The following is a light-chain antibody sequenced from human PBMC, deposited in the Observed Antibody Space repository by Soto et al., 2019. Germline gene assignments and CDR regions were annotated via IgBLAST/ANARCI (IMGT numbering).Light chain of an antibody. J-gene: IGKJ4*01. V-gene: IGKV3-15*01. Sequence: QSXATLCVSPWDXXXXXXXASQSISSNLALYQHKXGQGPRVLIYGESXRANGIPARSSGSGSGTELTPNISSLQSEDVAVYYCQQYNKWPFNFGGGTKVDIK. CDR1: QSISSN. CDR3: QQYNKWPFN. CDR2: GES.